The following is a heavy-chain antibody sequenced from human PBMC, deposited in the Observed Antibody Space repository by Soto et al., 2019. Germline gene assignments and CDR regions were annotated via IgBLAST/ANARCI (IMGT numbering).Heavy chain of an antibody. V-gene: IGHV3-33*01. CDR1: GFTFRSYG. D-gene: IGHD1-26*01. J-gene: IGHJ4*02. Sequence: GGSLRLSCAASGFTFRSYGMHWVRQAPGKGLEWVAVIWYDGSNKYYADSVKGRFTISRDNSKNTLYLQMNSLRAEDTAVYYCARDEGVGATPDFDYWGQGTLVTVSS. CDR2: IWYDGSNK. CDR3: ARDEGVGATPDFDY.